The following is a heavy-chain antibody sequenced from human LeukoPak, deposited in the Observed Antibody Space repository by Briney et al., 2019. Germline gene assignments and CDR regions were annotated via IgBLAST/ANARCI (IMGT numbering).Heavy chain of an antibody. Sequence: GGSLRLSCAASGFTFSSYGMHWVRQAPGKGLEWVAFIRDDGSNTYYADSVKGRFTISRDNSKNTLYLQMNSLRAEDTAVYYCAKVGQLAWDYWGQGTLVTVSS. J-gene: IGHJ4*02. V-gene: IGHV3-30*02. CDR1: GFTFSSYG. D-gene: IGHD6-13*01. CDR3: AKVGQLAWDY. CDR2: IRDDGSNT.